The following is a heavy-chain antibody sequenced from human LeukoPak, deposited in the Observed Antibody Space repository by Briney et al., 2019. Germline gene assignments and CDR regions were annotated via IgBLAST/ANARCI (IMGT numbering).Heavy chain of an antibody. CDR1: GFTFSSYA. CDR3: STAVSKPIKAATGVLLYGMDV. CDR2: ISGSGGST. J-gene: IGHJ6*02. V-gene: IGHV3-23*01. Sequence: GGSLRLSCAASGFTFSSYAMSWVRQAPGKGLEWVSAISGSGGSTYYADSVKGRFTISRDNPKNTLYLQMNSLRAEDTAVYYCSTAVSKPIKAATGVLLYGMDVWGQGTTVTVSS. D-gene: IGHD2-15*01.